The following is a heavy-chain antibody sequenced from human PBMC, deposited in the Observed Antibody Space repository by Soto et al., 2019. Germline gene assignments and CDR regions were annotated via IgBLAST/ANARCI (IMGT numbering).Heavy chain of an antibody. CDR1: GFTFSSYW. D-gene: IGHD3-3*01. V-gene: IGHV3-74*01. Sequence: EVQLVESGGGLVQPGGSLRLSCAASGFTFSSYWMHWVRQAPGKGLVWVSRINSDGSSTSYADSVKGRFTISRDNAKNTLYLQMNSLRAEDTAVYYCARVPEDYDFWSRLNWYFDLWGRGTLVTVSS. J-gene: IGHJ2*01. CDR2: INSDGSST. CDR3: ARVPEDYDFWSRLNWYFDL.